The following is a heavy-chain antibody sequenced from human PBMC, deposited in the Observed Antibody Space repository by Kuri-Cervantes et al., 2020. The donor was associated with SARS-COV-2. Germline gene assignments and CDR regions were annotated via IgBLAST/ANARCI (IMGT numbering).Heavy chain of an antibody. J-gene: IGHJ4*02. D-gene: IGHD4-17*01. CDR3: ARDSRYGDYVPDY. CDR1: GFTFGSYW. V-gene: IGHV3-48*02. Sequence: GGSLRLSCAASGFTFGSYWMHWVRQAPGKGLEWVSYISSSSSTIYYADSVKGRFTISRDNAKNSLYLQMNSLRDEDTAVYYCARDSRYGDYVPDYWGQGTLVTVSS. CDR2: ISSSSSTI.